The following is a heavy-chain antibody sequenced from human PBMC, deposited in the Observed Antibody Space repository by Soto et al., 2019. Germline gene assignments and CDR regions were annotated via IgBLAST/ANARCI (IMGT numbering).Heavy chain of an antibody. CDR1: GVTFSSYT. CDR2: IIPILGIA. D-gene: IGHD6-13*01. V-gene: IGHV1-69*02. CDR3: AVSSSSWEGHWVDP. Sequence: QVQLVQSGAEVKKPGSSVKVSCKASGVTFSSYTISCVRQAPGQGLEWMGRIIPILGIANYAQKFQGRVTITADKSTSTAYMELSSLRSEDTAVYDCAVSSSSWEGHWVDPWGHGTLVTVSS. J-gene: IGHJ5*02.